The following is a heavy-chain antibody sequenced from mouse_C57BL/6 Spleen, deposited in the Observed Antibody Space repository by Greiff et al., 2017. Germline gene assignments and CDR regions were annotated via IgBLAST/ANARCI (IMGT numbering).Heavy chain of an antibody. Sequence: EVKLVESGGGLVKPGGSLKLSCAASGFTFSDYGMHWVRQASEKGLEWVAYISSGSSTIYYADTVKGRFTISRDNAKNTLYLQMTSLRSEDTAMYYCAREGIYYGNYLAWFAYWGQGTLVTVSA. CDR1: GFTFSDYG. J-gene: IGHJ3*01. V-gene: IGHV5-17*01. CDR3: AREGIYYGNYLAWFAY. CDR2: ISSGSSTI. D-gene: IGHD2-1*01.